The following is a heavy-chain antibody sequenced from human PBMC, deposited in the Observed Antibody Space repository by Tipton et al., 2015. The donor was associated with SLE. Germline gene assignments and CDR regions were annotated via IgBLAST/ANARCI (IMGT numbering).Heavy chain of an antibody. V-gene: IGHV1-2*02. Sequence: QSGAEVKKPGASVKVSCKASGYTFTSYDINWVRQATGQGLEWMGWINPNSGGTNYAQKFQGRVTMTRDTSISTAYMELSRLRSDDTAVYYCARAGCDAFDIWGQGTMVTVSS. CDR3: ARAGCDAFDI. CDR1: GYTFTSYD. J-gene: IGHJ3*02. CDR2: INPNSGGT.